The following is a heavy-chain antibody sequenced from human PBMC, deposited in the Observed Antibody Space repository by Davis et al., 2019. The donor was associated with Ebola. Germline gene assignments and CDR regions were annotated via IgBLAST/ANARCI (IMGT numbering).Heavy chain of an antibody. D-gene: IGHD1-26*01. Sequence: GESLKISCAASGFTFTTYSMNWVRQAPGKGLEWVSSISTSSAYIFYADSMKGRFTISRDNAKNSLYLQMNSLRAEDTAVYYCARGPTYSGSYSAHWGRGTLVTVSS. V-gene: IGHV3-21*01. CDR2: ISTSSAYI. J-gene: IGHJ4*02. CDR1: GFTFTTYS. CDR3: ARGPTYSGSYSAH.